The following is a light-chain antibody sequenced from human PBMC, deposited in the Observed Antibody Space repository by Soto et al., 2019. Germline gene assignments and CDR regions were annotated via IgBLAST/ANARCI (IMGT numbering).Light chain of an antibody. CDR1: QSISTY. Sequence: DIQMTQSPSSLSASVGDRVTITCRASQSISTYLNWYQQKPGKAPKLLIYAASSLQSGVPSRFSGSGSGTHFTLTISSLQPEDFAVYFCQQYAGSPRTFGQGTKVEIK. CDR2: AAS. V-gene: IGKV1-39*01. J-gene: IGKJ1*01. CDR3: QQYAGSPRT.